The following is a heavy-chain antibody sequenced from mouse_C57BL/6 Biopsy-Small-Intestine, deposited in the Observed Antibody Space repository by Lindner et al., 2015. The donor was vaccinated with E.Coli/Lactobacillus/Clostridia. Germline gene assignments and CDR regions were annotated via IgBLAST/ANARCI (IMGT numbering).Heavy chain of an antibody. CDR3: ARPPFY. J-gene: IGHJ2*01. CDR1: GYAFPNYL. CDR2: INPGSGDT. Sequence: VQLQESGAELVRPGTSVKVSCKASGYAFPNYLIEWVKQRPGQGLEWIGVINPGSGDTIYNEKFKGKATLTTDKSSSAAYMQVSSLTSEDSAVYFCARPPFYWGQGTTLTVSS. V-gene: IGHV1-54*01.